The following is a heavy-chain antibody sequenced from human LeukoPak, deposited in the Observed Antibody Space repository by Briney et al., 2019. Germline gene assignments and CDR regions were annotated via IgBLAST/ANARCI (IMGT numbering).Heavy chain of an antibody. CDR1: GVSISTYY. CDR3: ARDIYGSGYGFFDV. CDR2: IHYTGTI. D-gene: IGHD3-10*01. Sequence: SETLSLTCTVSGVSISTYYWSWVRQPPGKGLEWIAYIHYTGTINYNPSLKSGVSTTVDTSKTQFSMTLSSVTAADTAVYYCARDIYGSGYGFFDVWGQGALVSVSA. J-gene: IGHJ4*02. V-gene: IGHV4-59*01.